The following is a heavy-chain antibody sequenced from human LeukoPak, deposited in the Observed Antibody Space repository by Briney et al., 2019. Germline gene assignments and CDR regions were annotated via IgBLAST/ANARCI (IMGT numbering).Heavy chain of an antibody. Sequence: GGSLRLSCAASRFTFSSYGMHWVRQAPGKGLEWVAVISYDGSNKYYADSVKGRFTISRDNSKNTLYLQMNSLRAEDTAVYYCAKGVTYYYDSSGYYGFDPWGQGTLVTVSS. CDR3: AKGVTYYYDSSGYYGFDP. D-gene: IGHD3-22*01. V-gene: IGHV3-30*18. CDR2: ISYDGSNK. J-gene: IGHJ5*02. CDR1: RFTFSSYG.